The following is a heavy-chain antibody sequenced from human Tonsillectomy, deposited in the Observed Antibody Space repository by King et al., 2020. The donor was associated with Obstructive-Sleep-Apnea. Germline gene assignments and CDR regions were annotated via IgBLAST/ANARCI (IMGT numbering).Heavy chain of an antibody. V-gene: IGHV3-48*04. CDR2: ISSTSNTI. D-gene: IGHD3-22*01. Sequence: VQLVESGGGLVQPGGSLRLSCAASGFTFSSYSMNWFRQAPGKGLEWVSYISSTSNTIDYVDSVKGRFTISRDNAKNSLYLQMNSLRAEDTAVYYCPRGIIKRDSSGYYYTFDYWGQGTLVTVSS. CDR1: GFTFSSYS. CDR3: PRGIIKRDSSGYYYTFDY. J-gene: IGHJ4*02.